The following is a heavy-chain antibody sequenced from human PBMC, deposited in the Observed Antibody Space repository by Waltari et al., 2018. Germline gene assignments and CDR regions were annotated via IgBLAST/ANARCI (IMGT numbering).Heavy chain of an antibody. V-gene: IGHV3-49*03. Sequence: EVPLVESGGGLAQPGRSLRLFCSVSGLSVGDFAISWFRQAPGKGLEWVGFMRSKTYGETAQYAASVKGRFSISRDDSKNIAHLQMNSLKTEDTAVYYCARGEYSSAYWGQGTRVTVSS. J-gene: IGHJ4*02. CDR2: MRSKTYGETA. D-gene: IGHD3-22*01. CDR1: GLSVGDFA. CDR3: ARGEYSSAY.